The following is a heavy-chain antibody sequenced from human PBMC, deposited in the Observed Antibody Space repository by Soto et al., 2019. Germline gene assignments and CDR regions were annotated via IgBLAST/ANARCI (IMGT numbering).Heavy chain of an antibody. Sequence: QVQLQQWGAGLLKPSETLSLTCAVYGGSFSGYYWSWIRQPPGKGLEWIGEINHSGSTNYNPSLKSRVTISGDTSKNQFSLKLSSVTAADTAVYYCARGSGGALAEPWYYGMDVWGQGTTVTVSS. V-gene: IGHV4-34*01. CDR1: GGSFSGYY. CDR2: INHSGST. J-gene: IGHJ6*02. CDR3: ARGSGGALAEPWYYGMDV. D-gene: IGHD6-19*01.